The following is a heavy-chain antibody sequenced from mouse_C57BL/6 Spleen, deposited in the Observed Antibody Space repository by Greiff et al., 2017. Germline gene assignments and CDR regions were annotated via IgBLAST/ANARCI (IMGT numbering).Heavy chain of an antibody. CDR3: TRKNYGSMGGYFDY. CDR2: IDPETGGT. CDR1: GYTFTDYE. Sequence: VQLQQSGAELVRPGASVTLSCKASGYTFTDYEMHWVKQTPVHGLEWIGAIDPETGGTASNQKFKGKAILTADKSSSTAYMELRSLTSEDSAVYYCTRKNYGSMGGYFDYWGQGTTLTVAS. V-gene: IGHV1-15*01. D-gene: IGHD1-1*01. J-gene: IGHJ2*01.